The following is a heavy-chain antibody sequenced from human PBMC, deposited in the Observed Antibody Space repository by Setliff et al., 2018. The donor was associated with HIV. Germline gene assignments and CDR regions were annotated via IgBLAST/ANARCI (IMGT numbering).Heavy chain of an antibody. CDR1: GGTFSGHA. D-gene: IGHD1-26*01. CDR2: IIPLFGTA. V-gene: IGHV1-69*13. J-gene: IGHJ5*02. Sequence: ASVKVSCKAAGGTFSGHAINWVRPAPGQGVEWMGEIIPLFGTAHYAQRFQGRVTITADHSTSTAYMELSRLKSADTAVYYCARAPAHEHATGWYSSSNRFDPWGPGTLVTVSS. CDR3: ARAPAHEHATGWYSSSNRFDP.